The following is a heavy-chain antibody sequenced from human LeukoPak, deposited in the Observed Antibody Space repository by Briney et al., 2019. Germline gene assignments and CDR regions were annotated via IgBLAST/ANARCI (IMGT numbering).Heavy chain of an antibody. CDR3: VRASHPGGWFDP. D-gene: IGHD3-10*01. V-gene: IGHV3-48*04. J-gene: IGHJ5*02. CDR1: GFSFSTYS. Sequence: GGSLRLSCAASGFSFSTYSRNWVRQAPGKGREWVSYISSSSSTIYYAGSVRGRFTSSRDNANNSLYLQMNSLTAEATAVYYCVRASHPGGWFDPWGQGTVVTVSS. CDR2: ISSSSSTI.